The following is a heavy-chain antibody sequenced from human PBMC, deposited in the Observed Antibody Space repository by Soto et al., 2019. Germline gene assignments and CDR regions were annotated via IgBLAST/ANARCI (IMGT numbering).Heavy chain of an antibody. D-gene: IGHD2-15*01. CDR1: GFTFSNAW. CDR2: IKSKTDGGTT. Sequence: PGGSLRLSCAASGFTFSNAWMNWVLQAPGKGLEWVGRIKSKTDGGTTDYAAPVKGRFTISRDDSKNTLYLQMNSLKTEDTAVYYCTTRWYYYYGMDVWGQGTTVTVSS. V-gene: IGHV3-15*07. J-gene: IGHJ6*02. CDR3: TTRWYYYYGMDV.